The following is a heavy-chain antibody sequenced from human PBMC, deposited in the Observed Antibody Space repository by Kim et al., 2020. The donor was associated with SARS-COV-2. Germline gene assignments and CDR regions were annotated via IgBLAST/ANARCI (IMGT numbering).Heavy chain of an antibody. V-gene: IGHV4-34*01. CDR3: ASLRFPDY. J-gene: IGHJ4*02. D-gene: IGHD4-17*01. CDR2: INHSGST. CDR1: GGSFSGYY. Sequence: SETLSLTCAVYGGSFSGYYWSWIRQPPGKGLEWIGEINHSGSTTYNPSLKSGVNISVNTSKNQFTLKLSSVTAADTAVYYCASLRFPDYWGQGTLVTVSS.